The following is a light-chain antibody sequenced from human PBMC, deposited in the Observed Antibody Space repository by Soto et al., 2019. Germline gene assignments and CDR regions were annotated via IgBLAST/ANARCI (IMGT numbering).Light chain of an antibody. CDR2: DAS. CDR1: QSVSRN. CDR3: QQDNNWPIT. Sequence: IMLTPSPATLSLSPGEIATLSCRASQSVSRNLAWYQQKPGQAPRLLIYDASTRATGTPARFSGSGSGTKFTLSISSLQSEDFAVYYCQQDNNWPITFGQGTRLETK. J-gene: IGKJ5*01. V-gene: IGKV3D-15*01.